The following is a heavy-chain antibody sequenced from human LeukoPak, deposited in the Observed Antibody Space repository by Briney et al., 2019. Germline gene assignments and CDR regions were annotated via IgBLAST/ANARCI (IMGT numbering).Heavy chain of an antibody. Sequence: PGGSLRLSCAASGFTFSDYYMSWIRQAPGKGLEWVSYISSSGSTIYYADSVKGRFTISRDNAKNSLYLQMNSLRAEDTAVYYCAKALHADRYCSSTSCYAGRGTWGQGTLVTVSS. CDR1: GFTFSDYY. D-gene: IGHD2-2*01. J-gene: IGHJ5*02. CDR2: ISSSGSTI. CDR3: AKALHADRYCSSTSCYAGRGT. V-gene: IGHV3-11*04.